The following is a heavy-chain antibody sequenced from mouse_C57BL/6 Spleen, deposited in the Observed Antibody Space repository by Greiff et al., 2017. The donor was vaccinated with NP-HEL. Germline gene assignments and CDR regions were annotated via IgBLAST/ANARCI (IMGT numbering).Heavy chain of an antibody. Sequence: VQLQQPGAELVKPGASVKMSCKASGYTFTSYWITWVKQRPGQGLEWIGDIYPGSGSTNYNEKFKSKATLTVDTSSSTAYMQLSSLTSEDSAVYYWARGTYYYGRSYDYFDYWGQGTTLTVSS. V-gene: IGHV1-55*01. CDR2: IYPGSGST. CDR3: ARGTYYYGRSYDYFDY. CDR1: GYTFTSYW. J-gene: IGHJ2*01. D-gene: IGHD1-1*01.